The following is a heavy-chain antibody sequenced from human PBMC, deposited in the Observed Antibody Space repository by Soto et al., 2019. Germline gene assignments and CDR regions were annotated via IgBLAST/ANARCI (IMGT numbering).Heavy chain of an antibody. CDR3: AKEVARGGDLMLDYYYGMDV. D-gene: IGHD2-21*02. CDR1: GFTFSSYS. J-gene: IGHJ6*02. V-gene: IGHV3-30*18. Sequence: GGSLRLSCAASGFTFSSYSMHWVRQAPGKGLERVAVISYDGSNKYYADSVKGRFTISRDNSKNTLYLQMNSLRAEDTAVYYCAKEVARGGDLMLDYYYGMDVWGQGTTVTVSS. CDR2: ISYDGSNK.